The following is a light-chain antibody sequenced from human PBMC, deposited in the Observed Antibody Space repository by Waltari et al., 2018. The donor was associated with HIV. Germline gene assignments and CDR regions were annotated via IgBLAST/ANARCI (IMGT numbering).Light chain of an antibody. J-gene: IGLJ2*01. V-gene: IGLV1-44*01. CDR3: AAWDDSLIGVI. CDR2: TND. Sequence: QSVLTQPPSASGTPGQRVTISCSGSRPNIESHSVNWYQQLPGTAPKLLIYTNDQRPSGVPDRFSGSKSGTSASLAITGLQSKDEADYYCAAWDDSLIGVIFGGGTKLTVL. CDR1: RPNIESHS.